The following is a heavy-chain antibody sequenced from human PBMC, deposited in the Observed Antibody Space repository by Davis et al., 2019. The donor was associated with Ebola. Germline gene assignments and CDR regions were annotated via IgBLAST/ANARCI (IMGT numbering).Heavy chain of an antibody. CDR3: ARGGYYDFWSGLIRGDGTDV. CDR1: GYTFTSYA. V-gene: IGHV1-3*01. Sequence: AASVKVSCKASGYTFTSYAMHWVRQAPGQRLEWMGWINAGNGNTKYSQKFQGRVTITRDTSASTAYMELSSLRSEDTAVYYCARGGYYDFWSGLIRGDGTDVWGQGTTVTVSS. CDR2: INAGNGNT. J-gene: IGHJ6*02. D-gene: IGHD3-3*01.